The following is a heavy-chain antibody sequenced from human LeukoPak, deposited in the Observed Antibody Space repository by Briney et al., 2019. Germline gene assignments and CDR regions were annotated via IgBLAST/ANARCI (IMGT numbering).Heavy chain of an antibody. V-gene: IGHV1-2*02. CDR2: INPNSGGT. CDR1: GYTFTGYY. Sequence: ASVTVSCKASGYTFTGYYMHWVRQAPGQGLEWMGWINPNSGGTNYAQKFQGRVTMTRDTSISTAYMELSRLRSDDTAFYYCARNSRVASTSGLNYWGQGTLVTVSS. D-gene: IGHD4-23*01. J-gene: IGHJ4*02. CDR3: ARNSRVASTSGLNY.